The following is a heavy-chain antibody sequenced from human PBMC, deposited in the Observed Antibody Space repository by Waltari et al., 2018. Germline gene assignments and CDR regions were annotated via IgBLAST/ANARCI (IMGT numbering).Heavy chain of an antibody. D-gene: IGHD3-10*01. V-gene: IGHV4-61*03. CDR1: GVSVTSGSYY. CDR3: ARSHYLDVRGISYFYMDV. J-gene: IGHJ6*03. Sequence: QVRLQESGPGLVKPSETLSLTCTVSGVSVTSGSYYWTWILQSPEKGLEYIGYVYYTGTADYNPSLKSRVTMSVDKSNNHFSLRLMSVTAADTAVYYCARSHYLDVRGISYFYMDVWGKGTTVAVSS. CDR2: VYYTGTA.